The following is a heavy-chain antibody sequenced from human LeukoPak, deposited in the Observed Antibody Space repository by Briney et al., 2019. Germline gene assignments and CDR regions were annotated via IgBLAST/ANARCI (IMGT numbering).Heavy chain of an antibody. Sequence: PGGSLRLSCAASGFTFDDYGMSWVRQAPGKGLEWVSAISGSGSSTYYADSVKGRFTISRDNSKNTLYPQMNSLRAEDTAAYYCAKDTMIVARGAFDIWGQGTMVTVSS. J-gene: IGHJ3*02. D-gene: IGHD3-22*01. CDR3: AKDTMIVARGAFDI. CDR2: ISGSGSST. V-gene: IGHV3-23*01. CDR1: GFTFDDYG.